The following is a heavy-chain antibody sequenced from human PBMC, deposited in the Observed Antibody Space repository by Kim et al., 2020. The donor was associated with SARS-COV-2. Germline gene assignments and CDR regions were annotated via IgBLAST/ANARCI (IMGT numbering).Heavy chain of an antibody. CDR3: AREDMPYHWFDP. D-gene: IGHD2-2*01. CDR1: GFTFSDYY. V-gene: IGHV3-11*01. Sequence: GGSLRLSCAASGFTFSDYYMSWIRQAPGKGLEWIAYIGTSGNNIFYADSVKGRFTMSRDNGKNLLYLQMNSLRAEDTAVYYCAREDMPYHWFDPWGQGTQVTVSS. J-gene: IGHJ5*02. CDR2: IGTSGNNI.